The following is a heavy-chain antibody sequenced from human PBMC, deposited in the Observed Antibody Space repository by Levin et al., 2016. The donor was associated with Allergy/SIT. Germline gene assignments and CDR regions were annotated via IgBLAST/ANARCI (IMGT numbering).Heavy chain of an antibody. V-gene: IGHV1-18*04. J-gene: IGHJ4*02. CDR3: ARDSDPMGTGAVIPPGKY. D-gene: IGHD2-8*02. Sequence: ASVKVSCKTSGYTFNGYYMHWVRQAPGQGLEWIGWISVYNGNTNYAQSIQGRLTMTTDTSTTTAYMELKSLTSDDTAVYYCARDSDPMGTGAVIPPGKYWGQGTLVTVSS. CDR2: ISVYNGNT. CDR1: GYTFNGYY.